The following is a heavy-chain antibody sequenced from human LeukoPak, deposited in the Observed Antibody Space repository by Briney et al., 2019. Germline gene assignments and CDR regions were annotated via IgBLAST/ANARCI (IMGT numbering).Heavy chain of an antibody. CDR2: ISYDGSNK. V-gene: IGHV3-30-3*01. CDR1: GFTFSSYA. Sequence: PGGSLRLSCAASGFTFSSYAMHWVRQAPGKGLEWVAVISYDGSNKYYADSVKGRFTISRDNSKNTLYLQMNSLRAEDTAVYYCVRDPKSNGQGWFDPWGQGTLVTVSS. CDR3: VRDPKSNGQGWFDP. J-gene: IGHJ5*02.